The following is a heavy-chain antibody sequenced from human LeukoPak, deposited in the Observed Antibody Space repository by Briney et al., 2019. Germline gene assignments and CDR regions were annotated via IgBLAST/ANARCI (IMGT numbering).Heavy chain of an antibody. CDR2: IRSNGETT. V-gene: IGHV3-21*01. D-gene: IGHD2-15*01. CDR1: GFTFSSIA. CDR3: ARGGTRWFDP. Sequence: PGGSLRLSCAASGFTFSSIAMTWVRQAPEKGLEWVSTIRSNGETTYNADSVKGRFTISRDNAKNSLYLQMNSLRAEDTAVYYCARGGTRWFDPWGQGTLVTVSS. J-gene: IGHJ5*02.